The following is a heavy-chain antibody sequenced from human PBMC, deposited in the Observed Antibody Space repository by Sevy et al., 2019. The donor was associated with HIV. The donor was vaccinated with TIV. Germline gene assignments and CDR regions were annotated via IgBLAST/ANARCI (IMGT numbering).Heavy chain of an antibody. CDR2: ISCSGGST. CDR1: GFTFHDYA. Sequence: GGSLRLSCAASGFTFHDYAMHWVRQPPGKGLEWVSLISCSGGSTYYAESVKGRFTISRDNSKNSLYLQMNSLITEDTALYYCAKDLGSSSWNYNGMDVWGQGTTVTVSS. V-gene: IGHV3-43D*03. J-gene: IGHJ6*02. CDR3: AKDLGSSSWNYNGMDV. D-gene: IGHD6-6*01.